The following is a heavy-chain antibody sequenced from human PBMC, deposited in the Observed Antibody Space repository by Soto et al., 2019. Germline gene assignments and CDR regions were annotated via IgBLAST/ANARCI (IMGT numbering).Heavy chain of an antibody. Sequence: ASVKVSCKVSGYSFTDYHIHWVRQAPGQGLEWLGRINPKSGGTSTAQKVQGWVTMTTDTSISTASMELTRLTSDDTAIYYCARGDSTDCSNGVCSFFYNHDMDVWGQGTTGTSP. CDR1: GYSFTDYH. CDR3: ARGDSTDCSNGVCSFFYNHDMDV. J-gene: IGHJ6*02. D-gene: IGHD2-8*01. CDR2: INPKSGGT. V-gene: IGHV1-2*04.